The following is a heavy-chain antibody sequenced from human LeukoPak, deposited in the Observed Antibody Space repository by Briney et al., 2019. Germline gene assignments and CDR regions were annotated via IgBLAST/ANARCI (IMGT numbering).Heavy chain of an antibody. J-gene: IGHJ4*02. V-gene: IGHV3-11*01. Sequence: PGGSLRLSCAASGFTFSDYHMSWIRQASGKGLEWVSYISSSGGTISYADSVKGRFTISRDNAKKSLYLQMNSLRAEDTAVYHCARGPVSSSGFFAYWGQGTLVIVST. CDR2: ISSSGGTI. D-gene: IGHD6-19*01. CDR3: ARGPVSSSGFFAY. CDR1: GFTFSDYH.